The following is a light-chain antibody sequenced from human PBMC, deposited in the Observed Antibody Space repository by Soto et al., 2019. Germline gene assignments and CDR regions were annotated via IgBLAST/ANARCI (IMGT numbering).Light chain of an antibody. CDR3: VQRNDSPWT. CDR2: DTF. Sequence: EIALTQSPAILSLSPGERATLSCRASQIVSTYLAWYQQKPGQAPRLLIYDTFNRATGIPARFSGSGSWTDFTLTISSLEPEDLAVYYGVQRNDSPWTSGQGTKVEI. J-gene: IGKJ1*01. CDR1: QIVSTY. V-gene: IGKV3-11*01.